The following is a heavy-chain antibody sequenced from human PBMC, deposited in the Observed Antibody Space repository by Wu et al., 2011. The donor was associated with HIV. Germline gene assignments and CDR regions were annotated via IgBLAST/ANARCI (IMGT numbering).Heavy chain of an antibody. CDR1: GYTFASKY. V-gene: IGHV1-46*01. CDR3: ARTRNWGDWYFDL. Sequence: QVQLVQSGAEVKKPGDSVKVSCKASGYTFASKYIHWVRQAPGQGLEWMGGINPSGGSTSYAQKFQDRVTMTRDTSTSTVSMELSSLRSEDTAVYYCARTRNWGDWYFDLWGRGTLVTVSS. D-gene: IGHD7-27*01. J-gene: IGHJ2*01. CDR2: INPSGGST.